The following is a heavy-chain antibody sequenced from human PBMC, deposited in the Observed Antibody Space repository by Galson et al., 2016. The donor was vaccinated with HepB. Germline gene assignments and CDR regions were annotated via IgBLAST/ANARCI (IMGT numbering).Heavy chain of an antibody. V-gene: IGHV1-2*04. D-gene: IGHD3-22*01. Sequence: SVKVSCKASGYTFTDYHMHWVRQAPGQGLEWMGWINPNSGGTNYAQKFQGWVTMTRDTSISTAYMELSRLRSDDTAVYYCARGGHYYDSSGSYPNGYYYYYYMDVWGKGTTVTVSS. CDR3: ARGGHYYDSSGSYPNGYYYYYYMDV. CDR1: GYTFTDYH. CDR2: INPNSGGT. J-gene: IGHJ6*03.